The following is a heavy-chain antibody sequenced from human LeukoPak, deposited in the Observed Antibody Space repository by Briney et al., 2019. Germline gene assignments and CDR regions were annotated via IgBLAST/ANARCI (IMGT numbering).Heavy chain of an antibody. CDR2: IYTSGST. Sequence: SETLSLTCTVSGGFISSYYWSWIRQPAGKGLEWIGRIYTSGSTNYNPSLKSRVTMSVDTSKNQFSLKLSSVTAADTAVYYCARAGGIPLSDYDFWTIHGHYGMDVWGQGTTVTVSS. V-gene: IGHV4-4*07. J-gene: IGHJ6*02. CDR3: ARAGGIPLSDYDFWTIHGHYGMDV. D-gene: IGHD3-3*01. CDR1: GGFISSYY.